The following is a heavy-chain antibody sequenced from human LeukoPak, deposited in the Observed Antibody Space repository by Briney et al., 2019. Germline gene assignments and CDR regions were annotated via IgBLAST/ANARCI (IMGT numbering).Heavy chain of an antibody. CDR3: ARRSGIAAAGTIDY. J-gene: IGHJ4*02. D-gene: IGHD6-13*01. CDR2: ISGSGGST. CDR1: GFTFSSYA. Sequence: PGGSLRLSCAASGFTFSSYAMSWVRQAPGKGLEWVSAISGSGGSTYYADSVKGRFTISRDNSKNTLYLQMNSLRAEDTAVYYCARRSGIAAAGTIDYWGQGTLVTVPS. V-gene: IGHV3-23*01.